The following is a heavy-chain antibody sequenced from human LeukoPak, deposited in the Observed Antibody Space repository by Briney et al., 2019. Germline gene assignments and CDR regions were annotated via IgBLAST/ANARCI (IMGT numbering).Heavy chain of an antibody. J-gene: IGHJ3*02. CDR2: IYPGDSDT. CDR3: ARVQRGYSGYDGTDAFDI. V-gene: IGHV5-51*01. Sequence: GESLKISCKGSGYSFTSYWIGWVRQMPGKGLEWMGIIYPGDSDTRYSPSFQGQVTISADKSISTAYLQWSSLKASDTAMYYCARVQRGYSGYDGTDAFDIWGQGTMVTVSS. D-gene: IGHD5-12*01. CDR1: GYSFTSYW.